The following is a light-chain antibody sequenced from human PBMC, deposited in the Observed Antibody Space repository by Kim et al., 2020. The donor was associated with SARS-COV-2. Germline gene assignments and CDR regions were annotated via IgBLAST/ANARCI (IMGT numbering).Light chain of an antibody. Sequence: EIVLTQSPATLSLSPEERATLSCRASQSVSSYLAWYQQKPGQAPRLLIYGASNRATGIPARFSGSGSGTDFTLTISSLEPEDFAFYYCQHRSNWPLTFGGGTKVDIK. CDR2: GAS. CDR1: QSVSSY. J-gene: IGKJ4*01. CDR3: QHRSNWPLT. V-gene: IGKV3-11*01.